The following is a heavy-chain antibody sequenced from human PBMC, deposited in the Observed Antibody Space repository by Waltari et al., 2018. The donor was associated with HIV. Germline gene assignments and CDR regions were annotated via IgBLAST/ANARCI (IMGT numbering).Heavy chain of an antibody. D-gene: IGHD2-2*01. V-gene: IGHV4-59*01. J-gene: IGHJ5*02. CDR1: GASISSYY. Sequence: QVQLQESGPGLVKPSETLSLTCTVSGASISSYYWSWIRQPPGKGLGWIGYLSYSGRTNYNPSRKSRLTISLDTSKNQFSLKLSSVTAADTAVYYCARFPGVPAANINWLDPWGQGTLVTVSS. CDR3: ARFPGVPAANINWLDP. CDR2: LSYSGRT.